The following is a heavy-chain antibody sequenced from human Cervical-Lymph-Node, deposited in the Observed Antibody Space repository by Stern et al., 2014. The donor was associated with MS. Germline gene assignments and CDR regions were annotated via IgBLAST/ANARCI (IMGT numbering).Heavy chain of an antibody. CDR3: ARGGPPYSSNWYYFDY. CDR2: IYYSGST. Sequence: QVQLQESGPGLVRPSQTLSLTCTVSGGSISSGGHYWSWIRQHPGKGLEWIGYIYYSGSTYYNPSLKSRLTISVDTSKNQFSLYLSSVTAADTAVYYCARGGPPYSSNWYYFDYWGQGTLVTVSS. J-gene: IGHJ4*02. CDR1: GGSISSGGHY. D-gene: IGHD6-13*01. V-gene: IGHV4-31*03.